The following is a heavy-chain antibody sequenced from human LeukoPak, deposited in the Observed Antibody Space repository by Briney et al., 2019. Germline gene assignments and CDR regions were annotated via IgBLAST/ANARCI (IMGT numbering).Heavy chain of an antibody. D-gene: IGHD6-19*01. V-gene: IGHV1-69*05. CDR2: IIPMFGTP. CDR3: ARGRSIRGWDYFDY. CDR1: GDTFSSYA. J-gene: IGHJ4*02. Sequence: SVKVSCKASGDTFSSYAISWVRQAPGQGLEWMGGIIPMFGTPNYAQKFQGRVTITTDESTSTAYMELSSLRSEDTAVYYCARGRSIRGWDYFDYWGQETLVTVSS.